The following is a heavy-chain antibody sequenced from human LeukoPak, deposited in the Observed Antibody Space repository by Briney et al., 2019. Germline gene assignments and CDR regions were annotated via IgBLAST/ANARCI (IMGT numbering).Heavy chain of an antibody. V-gene: IGHV3-9*01. Sequence: PGRSLRLSCVASGFTFDDYAMHWGRQAPGKGLEWVSGISWNSGSIDYADSVKGRFTISRDNSKNTLYLQMSSLRAEDTAVYYCAKDQAAARPYYWGQGTLVTVSS. J-gene: IGHJ4*02. D-gene: IGHD6-6*01. CDR3: AKDQAAARPYY. CDR1: GFTFDDYA. CDR2: ISWNSGSI.